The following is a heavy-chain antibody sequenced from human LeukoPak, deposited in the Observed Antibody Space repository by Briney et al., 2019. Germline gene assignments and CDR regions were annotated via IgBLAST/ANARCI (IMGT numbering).Heavy chain of an antibody. CDR1: GFTFSRYA. D-gene: IGHD3-10*01. V-gene: IGHV3-64D*06. Sequence: GGSLRLSCSASGFTFSRYAMHWVRQAPGKGLGYVSAISSNGGSTYYADSVKGRFTISRDNSRNTLHLQMSSLRVEDTAVYYCVKDSSSGSYFDYWGQGTLVTVSS. CDR3: VKDSSSGSYFDY. J-gene: IGHJ4*02. CDR2: ISSNGGST.